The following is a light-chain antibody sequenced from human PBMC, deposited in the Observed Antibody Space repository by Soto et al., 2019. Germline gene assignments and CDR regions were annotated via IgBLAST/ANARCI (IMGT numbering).Light chain of an antibody. CDR1: SSDVGGYNY. CDR2: EVS. CDR3: SSYTSSSNQV. J-gene: IGLJ1*01. Sequence: QSALRHPGSACWSPGQSITISCTGTSSDVGGYNYVSWYQQHPGKAPKLMIYEVSNRPSGVSNRFSGSKSGNTASLTISGLQAEEEADHYCSSYTSSSNQVFGTGTKVTVL. V-gene: IGLV2-14*01.